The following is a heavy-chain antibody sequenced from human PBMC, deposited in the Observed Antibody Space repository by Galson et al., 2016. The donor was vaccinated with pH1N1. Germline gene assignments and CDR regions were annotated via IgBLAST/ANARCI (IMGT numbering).Heavy chain of an antibody. D-gene: IGHD1-14*01. V-gene: IGHV3-7*01. CDR2: IRQDGGEK. CDR3: ARRYFDS. CDR1: GFTFDNFW. J-gene: IGHJ4*02. Sequence: SLRLSCAASGFTFDNFWMQWVRQAPGKGLEWVANIRQDGGEKYYVDSVKGRFTISRDNAKSSLFLQMNSLTSEDTAVYCCARRYFDSWGQGTLVTVSS.